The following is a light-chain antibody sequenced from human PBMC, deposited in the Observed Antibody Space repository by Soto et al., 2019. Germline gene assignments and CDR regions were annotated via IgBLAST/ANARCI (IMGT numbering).Light chain of an antibody. CDR3: AAWDDSLSGQL. CDR2: SNN. J-gene: IGLJ1*01. V-gene: IGLV1-47*02. Sequence: QSVLAQPPSASGTPGQRVTISCSGSSSNIGSNYVYWYQHLPGTAPKLLIYSNNQRPSGVPDRFSGSKSGTSASLAISGLRSEDEADYYCAAWDDSLSGQLFGTGTKVTVL. CDR1: SSNIGSNY.